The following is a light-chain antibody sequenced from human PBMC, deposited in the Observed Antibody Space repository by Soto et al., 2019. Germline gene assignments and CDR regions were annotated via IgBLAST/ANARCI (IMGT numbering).Light chain of an antibody. J-gene: IGKJ4*01. CDR3: QYYDSTPLT. V-gene: IGKV3-20*01. CDR1: QSVSSSF. Sequence: EIVLTQSPGTLSLSPGARATLSCRASQSVSSSFLAWYQQTPGQAPRLLIYGASNRAAGIPDRFSGSGSETDFTLTISSLEPEDFAVYYCQYYDSTPLTFGGGTKVQIK. CDR2: GAS.